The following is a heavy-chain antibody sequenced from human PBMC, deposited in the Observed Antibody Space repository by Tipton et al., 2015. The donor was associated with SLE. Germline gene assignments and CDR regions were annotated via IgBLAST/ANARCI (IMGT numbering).Heavy chain of an antibody. CDR1: GFTFSDYY. Sequence: SLRLSCAASGFTFSDYYMSWIRQAPGKGLEWVSYISSSSSYTNYADSVKGRFTISRDNAKNSLYLQMNSLRAEDTAVYYCTSAGTSYYYGMDVWGQGTTVTVSS. J-gene: IGHJ6*02. D-gene: IGHD6-19*01. CDR3: TSAGTSYYYGMDV. V-gene: IGHV3-11*03. CDR2: ISSSSSYT.